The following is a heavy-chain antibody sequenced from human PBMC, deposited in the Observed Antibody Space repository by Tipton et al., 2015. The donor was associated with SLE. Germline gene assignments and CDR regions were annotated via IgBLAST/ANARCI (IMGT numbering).Heavy chain of an antibody. V-gene: IGHV3-53*05. D-gene: IGHD1-26*01. CDR1: GFTVNSHY. Sequence: SLRLSCAASGFTVNSHYLTWVRQAPGKGLEWVSVIYSGGSTYYADSVKGRFTISRDNSKNTLFLQMNKLRVEDTAAYYCASLGGGRFVGSLDIWGQGTNVTVSS. J-gene: IGHJ3*02. CDR2: IYSGGST. CDR3: ASLGGGRFVGSLDI.